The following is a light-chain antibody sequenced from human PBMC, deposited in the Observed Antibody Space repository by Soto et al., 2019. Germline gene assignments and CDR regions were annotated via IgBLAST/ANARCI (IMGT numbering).Light chain of an antibody. Sequence: EVVLTQSPATLSLFPGERATLSCRASQSVSSYVAWYQQKPGQAPRLLIYDASNRATGIPARFSGSGSGTDFTLTISSLEPEDFAVYYCQQRGNLLTFGGGTKVEIK. CDR3: QQRGNLLT. CDR2: DAS. J-gene: IGKJ4*01. V-gene: IGKV3-11*01. CDR1: QSVSSY.